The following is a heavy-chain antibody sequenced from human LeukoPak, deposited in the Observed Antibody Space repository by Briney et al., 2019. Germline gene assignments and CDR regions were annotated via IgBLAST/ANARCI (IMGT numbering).Heavy chain of an antibody. CDR3: ARHVAYIPRRQGAFDV. CDR2: VYYTGST. J-gene: IGHJ3*01. Sequence: ETLSLICAISDVSISTKSYYWGWVRQPPGKGLEWIGNVYYTGSTDYTPSLESRVTLSVHMSKHQFSLDLTSVTVADTAVYYCARHVAYIPRRQGAFDVWGQGTTVYVSS. V-gene: IGHV4-39*01. CDR1: DVSISTKSYY. D-gene: IGHD3-16*01.